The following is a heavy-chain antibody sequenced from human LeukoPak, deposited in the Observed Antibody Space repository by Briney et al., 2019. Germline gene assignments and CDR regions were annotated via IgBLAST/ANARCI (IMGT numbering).Heavy chain of an antibody. CDR1: GFTFSSYW. CDR3: AKVHNYYYYYMDV. CDR2: ISYDGSNK. J-gene: IGHJ6*03. Sequence: GGSLRLSCAASGFTFSSYWMSWVRQAPGKGLEWVAVISYDGSNKYYADSVKGRFTISRDNSKNTLYLQMNSLRAEDTAVYYCAKVHNYYYYYMDVWGKGTTVTVSS. V-gene: IGHV3-30*18.